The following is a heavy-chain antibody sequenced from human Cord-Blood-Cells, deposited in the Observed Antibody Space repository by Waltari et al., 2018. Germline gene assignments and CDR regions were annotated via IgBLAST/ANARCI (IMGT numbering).Heavy chain of an antibody. CDR2: IWYDGSNK. J-gene: IGHJ4*02. V-gene: IGHV3-33*01. CDR3: ARGSDTVTTYYFDY. Sequence: QVQLVESGGGVVQPGRSLRLPCAASGSTFSSYGMHWVRQAPGKGLEWVAVIWYDGSNKYYADSVKGRFTISRDNSKNTLYLQMNSLRAEDTAVYYCARGSDTVTTYYFDYWGQGTLVTVSS. D-gene: IGHD4-4*01. CDR1: GSTFSSYG.